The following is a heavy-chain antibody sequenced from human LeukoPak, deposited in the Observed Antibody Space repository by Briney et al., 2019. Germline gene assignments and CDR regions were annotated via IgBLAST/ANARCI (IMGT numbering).Heavy chain of an antibody. J-gene: IGHJ6*03. V-gene: IGHV4-39*07. CDR2: IYYSGST. Sequence: PSETLSLTCTVSGGSISSRSYYWGWIRQPPGKGLEWIGTIYYSGSTYYNPSLKSRVTISVDTSKNQFSLKLSSVTAADTAVYYCARGRSTSPYYYYYYMDVWGKGTTVTISS. CDR3: ARGRSTSPYYYYYYMDV. D-gene: IGHD2-2*01. CDR1: GGSISSRSYY.